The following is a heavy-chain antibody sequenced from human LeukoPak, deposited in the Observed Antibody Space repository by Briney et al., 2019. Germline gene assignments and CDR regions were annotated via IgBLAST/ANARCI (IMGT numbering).Heavy chain of an antibody. CDR1: GFTVNTKF. CDR2: LYDGGIT. CDR3: ARFYDTTGYLDC. V-gene: IGHV3-66*01. D-gene: IGHD3-22*01. Sequence: PGGSLRLSCAASGFTVNTKFMSWVRQAPGKGLEWVSVLYDGGITYYADSVKGRFTISGDSSKNTLFLQMNSLRAEDTAVYYCARFYDTTGYLDCWGQGTLVTVSS. J-gene: IGHJ4*02.